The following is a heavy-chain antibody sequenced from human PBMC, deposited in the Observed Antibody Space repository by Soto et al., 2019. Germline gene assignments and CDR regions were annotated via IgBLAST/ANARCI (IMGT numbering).Heavy chain of an antibody. Sequence: PSETLSLTCAVSGGSISSGGYSWSWIRQPPGKGLEWIGYIYHRGSTYYNPSLKSRVTISVDRSKNQFSLKLSSVTAAYTAVYYCARAYPESARAGWFDPWGQGTLVTVSS. V-gene: IGHV4-30-2*01. CDR2: IYHRGST. CDR3: ARAYPESARAGWFDP. D-gene: IGHD3-10*01. J-gene: IGHJ5*02. CDR1: GGSISSGGYS.